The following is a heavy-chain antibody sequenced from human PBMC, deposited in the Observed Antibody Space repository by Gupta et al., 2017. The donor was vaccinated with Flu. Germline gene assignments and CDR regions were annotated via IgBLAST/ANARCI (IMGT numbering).Heavy chain of an antibody. D-gene: IGHD4-17*01. J-gene: IGHJ6*02. Sequence: EVQLVESGGGLVKPGGSLRLSCAASGFPFSSYSMNWVRQTPGKGLEWVSSISSSSHYIYYADSVKGRFTISRDNAKNSLYLQMNSLTAEDTAVYYCASFTGDYRLSYYYYGMDVWGQGTTVTVSS. CDR3: ASFTGDYRLSYYYYGMDV. CDR1: GFPFSSYS. V-gene: IGHV3-21*01. CDR2: ISSSSHYI.